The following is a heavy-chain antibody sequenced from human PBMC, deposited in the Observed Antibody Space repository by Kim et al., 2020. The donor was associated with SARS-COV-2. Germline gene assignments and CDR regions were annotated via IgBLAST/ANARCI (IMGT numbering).Heavy chain of an antibody. Sequence: GGSLRLSCAASGFTFDDYAMHWVRQAPGKGLEWVSGISWNSGSIGYADSVKGRFTISRDNAKNSLYLQMNSLRAEDTALYYCAKDKITMTFRGYFDLWGRGTLVTVSS. CDR1: GFTFDDYA. CDR2: ISWNSGSI. D-gene: IGHD3-22*01. V-gene: IGHV3-9*01. J-gene: IGHJ2*01. CDR3: AKDKITMTFRGYFDL.